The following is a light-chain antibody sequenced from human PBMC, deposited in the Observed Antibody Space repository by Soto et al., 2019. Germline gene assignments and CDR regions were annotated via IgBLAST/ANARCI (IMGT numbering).Light chain of an antibody. V-gene: IGLV2-14*03. CDR2: DVT. Sequence: QSALTQPASVSGSPGQSITLSCTGTSSDVGGYNYVSWYQQHPGKAPKLMIYDVTNRPSGISNRFSGSKSGSTPSLTISGVQAEDEADYYCSSYTTSRTLVFGGRTKLTVL. CDR1: SSDVGGYNY. J-gene: IGLJ2*01. CDR3: SSYTTSRTLV.